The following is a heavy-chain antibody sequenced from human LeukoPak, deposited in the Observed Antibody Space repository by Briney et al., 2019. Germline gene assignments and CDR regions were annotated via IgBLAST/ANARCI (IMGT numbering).Heavy chain of an antibody. J-gene: IGHJ6*02. CDR2: IIPIFGTA. D-gene: IGHD2-2*01. CDR3: ATSLEADPYCSSTSCYGSYYYYGMDV. CDR1: GYTFTSYY. Sequence: SVKVSCKASGYTFTSYYMHWVRQAPGQGLEWMGGIIPIFGTANYAQKFQGRVTITADESTNTAYMELSSLRSEDTAVYYCATSLEADPYCSSTSCYGSYYYYGMDVWGQGTTVTVSS. V-gene: IGHV1-69*13.